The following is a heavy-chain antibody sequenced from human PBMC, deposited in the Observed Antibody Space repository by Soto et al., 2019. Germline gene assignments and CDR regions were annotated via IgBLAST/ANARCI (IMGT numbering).Heavy chain of an antibody. CDR2: IYIGDSDT. CDR1: GYNFASYW. Sequence: PGESLKISCKGSGYNFASYWIGWVRQMPGKGLEWMGIIYIGDSDTRYSPSFQGQVTISADKSISTAYLQWSSLKASDTAIYYCVRPAHYYGSGTFYIEYWGPATLVTVSS. CDR3: VRPAHYYGSGTFYIEY. V-gene: IGHV5-51*01. J-gene: IGHJ4*02. D-gene: IGHD3-10*01.